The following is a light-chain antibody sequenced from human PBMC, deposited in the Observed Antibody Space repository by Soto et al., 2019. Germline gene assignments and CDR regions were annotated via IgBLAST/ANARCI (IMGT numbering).Light chain of an antibody. CDR3: QSYDSSLSGYV. Sequence: QSVLTQPPSVSGAPVQRVTISCTGSSAKIGAGYDVHWYQQLPGTAPKLLIYGNSNRPPEVPDRFSGSKSGTSASLAITGLQAEDEADYYCQSYDSSLSGYVFGPGTKLTVL. J-gene: IGLJ1*01. CDR1: SAKIGAGYD. V-gene: IGLV1-40*01. CDR2: GNS.